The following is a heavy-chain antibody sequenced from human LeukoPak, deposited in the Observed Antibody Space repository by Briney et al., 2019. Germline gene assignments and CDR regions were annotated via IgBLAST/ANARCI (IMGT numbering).Heavy chain of an antibody. CDR1: GYTFTSYD. CDR2: MNPNSGNT. J-gene: IGHJ6*03. Sequence: ASVKVSCKASGYTFTSYDINWVRQASGQGLEWMGWMNPNSGNTGYAQKFQGRVTMTRNTSISTAYMELSSLRSEDTAVYYCASTRAWGFGESYYYMDVWGKGTTVTVSS. V-gene: IGHV1-8*01. CDR3: ASTRAWGFGESYYYMDV. D-gene: IGHD3-10*01.